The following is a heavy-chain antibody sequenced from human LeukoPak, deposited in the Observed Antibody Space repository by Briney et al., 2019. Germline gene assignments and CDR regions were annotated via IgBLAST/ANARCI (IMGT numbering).Heavy chain of an antibody. J-gene: IGHJ2*01. CDR2: VSTSSSYI. Sequence: GGSLRLSCVASGFTFNTYTMNWVRQAPGKGLEWVSSVSTSSSYIYYADSLRGRFTISRDNAKNSLFLQMNSLRAEDTAVYYCARSELGAAYWYFDLWGRGTLVTVSS. CDR1: GFTFNTYT. D-gene: IGHD1-14*01. CDR3: ARSELGAAYWYFDL. V-gene: IGHV3-21*01.